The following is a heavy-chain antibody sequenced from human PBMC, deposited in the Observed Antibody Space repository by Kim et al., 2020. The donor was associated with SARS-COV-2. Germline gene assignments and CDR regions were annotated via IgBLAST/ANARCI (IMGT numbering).Heavy chain of an antibody. D-gene: IGHD2-15*01. CDR1: GGTFSSYA. CDR2: IIPIFGTA. J-gene: IGHJ3*02. Sequence: SVKVSCKASGGTFSSYAISWVRQAPGQGLEWMGGIIPIFGTANYAQKFQGRVTITADESTSTAYMELSSLRSEDTAVYYCARERYCSGGSCQHDAFDIWGQGTMVTVSS. V-gene: IGHV1-69*13. CDR3: ARERYCSGGSCQHDAFDI.